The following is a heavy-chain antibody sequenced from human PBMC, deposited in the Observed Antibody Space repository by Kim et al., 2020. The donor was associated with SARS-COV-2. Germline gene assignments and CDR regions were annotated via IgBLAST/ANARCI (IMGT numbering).Heavy chain of an antibody. Sequence: GGSLRLSCAASGFTFGDYAMHWVRQAPGKGLEWVSGISWNSGSIGYADSEKGRFTISRDNAKNSLYLQMNSLRAEDTALYYCAKDRRYFDWLLVFDYWGQGTLVTVSS. D-gene: IGHD3-9*01. CDR3: AKDRRYFDWLLVFDY. J-gene: IGHJ4*02. V-gene: IGHV3-9*01. CDR1: GFTFGDYA. CDR2: ISWNSGSI.